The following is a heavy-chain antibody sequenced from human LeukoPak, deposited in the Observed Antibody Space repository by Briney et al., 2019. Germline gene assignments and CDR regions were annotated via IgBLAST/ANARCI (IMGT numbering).Heavy chain of an antibody. J-gene: IGHJ4*02. D-gene: IGHD6-13*01. CDR3: AGEGTPAAGD. CDR2: ISSSSGYI. V-gene: IGHV3-21*06. CDR1: GFTFSHYI. Sequence: PGGSLRLSCAASGFTFSHYIMNWVRQAPGKGLEWVSSISSSSGYIYYADSVKGRFTISRDNAKDSLYLQMNSLRAEDTAVYYCAGEGTPAAGDWGQGTLVTVSS.